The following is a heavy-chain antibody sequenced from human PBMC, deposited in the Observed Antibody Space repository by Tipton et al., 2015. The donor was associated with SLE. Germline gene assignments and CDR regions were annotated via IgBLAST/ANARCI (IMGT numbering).Heavy chain of an antibody. V-gene: IGHV4-39*07. CDR3: AREENQWGRLGY. J-gene: IGHJ4*02. Sequence: TLSLTCTVSGGSISSSSYYWGWIRQPPGKGLEWIGSIYYSGITYYNPSLKSRVTISVDTSKNQFSLKLSSVNAADTAVYYCAREENQWGRLGYWGQGTLVTVSS. CDR2: IYYSGIT. D-gene: IGHD1-26*01. CDR1: GGSISSSSYY.